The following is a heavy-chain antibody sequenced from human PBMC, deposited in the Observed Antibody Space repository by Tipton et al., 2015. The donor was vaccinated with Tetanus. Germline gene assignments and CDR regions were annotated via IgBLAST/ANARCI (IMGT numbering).Heavy chain of an antibody. CDR3: ASGSALDY. Sequence: SLRLSCSVTGFTFSNYAMNWVRQAPGKGLEWASSISSTTSYIYYADSVKGRFTISRDNAKNSLYLQMDSLRAEDTALYYCASGSALDYWGQGALVTVSS. CDR2: ISSTTSYI. CDR1: GFTFSNYA. J-gene: IGHJ4*02. D-gene: IGHD6-25*01. V-gene: IGHV3-21*01.